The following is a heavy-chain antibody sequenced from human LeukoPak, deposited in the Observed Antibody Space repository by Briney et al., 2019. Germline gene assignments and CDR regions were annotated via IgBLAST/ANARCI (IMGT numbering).Heavy chain of an antibody. V-gene: IGHV3-11*04. Sequence: GGSLRLSCAASGFTFGDYVMSWIRQAPGKGLEWVAKISSSGGIMYYADSLKGRFSISRDNAQKSLYLQMTSLRAEDAALYYCARERIRAAVTGWFDSWGQGTLVTVSS. CDR1: GFTFGDYV. J-gene: IGHJ5*01. CDR2: ISSSGGIM. D-gene: IGHD2-15*01. CDR3: ARERIRAAVTGWFDS.